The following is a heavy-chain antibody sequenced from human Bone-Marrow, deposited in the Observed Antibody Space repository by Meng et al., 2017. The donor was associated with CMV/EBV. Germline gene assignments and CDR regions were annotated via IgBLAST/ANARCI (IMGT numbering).Heavy chain of an antibody. Sequence: GGSLRLSCAASGFTFSSYGMHWVRQAPGKGLEWVSAISGSGDSTYYADSVKGRFTISRDNSKNTLYLQMNSLRAEDTAVYYCAKTAAVHFDYWGQGTLVTVSS. CDR1: GFTFSSYG. V-gene: IGHV3-23*01. CDR3: AKTAAVHFDY. CDR2: ISGSGDST. J-gene: IGHJ4*02. D-gene: IGHD6-13*01.